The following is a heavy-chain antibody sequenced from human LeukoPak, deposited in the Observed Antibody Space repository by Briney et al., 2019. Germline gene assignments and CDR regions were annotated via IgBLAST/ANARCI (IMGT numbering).Heavy chain of an antibody. V-gene: IGHV3-64*01. D-gene: IGHD3-3*01. CDR3: ARVSDFWSGYYFPSDY. Sequence: PGGSLRLSCAASGFTFSSYAMHWVRQAPGKGLEYVSAISSNGGSTYYANSVKGRFTISSDNSKNTLYLQMGSLRAEDMAVYYCARVSDFWSGYYFPSDYWGQGTLVTVSS. J-gene: IGHJ4*02. CDR1: GFTFSSYA. CDR2: ISSNGGST.